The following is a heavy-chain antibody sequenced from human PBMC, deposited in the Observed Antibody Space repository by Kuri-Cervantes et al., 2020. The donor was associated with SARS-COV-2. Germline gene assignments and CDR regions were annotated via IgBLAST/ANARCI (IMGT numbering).Heavy chain of an antibody. J-gene: IGHJ3*02. CDR2: IKADGGEM. Sequence: GESLKISCEASGFTLTYRWMAWFRQAPGKGLEWVAAIKADGGEMVYVDSAKGRFTISRDNAKNSVFLQVNSVRIEDTSLYFCAWGRGWTFDIWGRGTMVTVSS. CDR1: GFTLTYRW. V-gene: IGHV3-7*04. D-gene: IGHD3-3*01. CDR3: AWGRGWTFDI.